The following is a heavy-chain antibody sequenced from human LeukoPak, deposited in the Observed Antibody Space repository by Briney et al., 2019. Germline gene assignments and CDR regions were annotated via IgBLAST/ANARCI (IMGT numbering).Heavy chain of an antibody. D-gene: IGHD2-15*01. Sequence: PSETLSLTCTVSGGSISSYYWSWIRQPPGKGLEWIGYIYYSGSTNYNPSLKSRVTISVETYKNQFSLKLSSVTAADTAVYYCARAVGYCSGGSCRIDYWGQGTLVTVSS. J-gene: IGHJ4*02. V-gene: IGHV4-59*01. CDR2: IYYSGST. CDR1: GGSISSYY. CDR3: ARAVGYCSGGSCRIDY.